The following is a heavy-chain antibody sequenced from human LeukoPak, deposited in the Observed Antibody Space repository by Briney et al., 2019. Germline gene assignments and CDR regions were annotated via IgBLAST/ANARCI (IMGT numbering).Heavy chain of an antibody. CDR2: INTNTGNP. V-gene: IGHV7-4-1*02. CDR1: GYTFTSYA. D-gene: IGHD6-19*01. J-gene: IGHJ4*02. Sequence: ASVKVSCKASGYTFTSYAMNWVRQAPGQGLEWMGWINTNTGNPAYAQGFTGRFVFSLDTSVSTAYLQISSLKAEDTAVYYCAREPRPRIAVAGTIDYWGQGTLVTVSS. CDR3: AREPRPRIAVAGTIDY.